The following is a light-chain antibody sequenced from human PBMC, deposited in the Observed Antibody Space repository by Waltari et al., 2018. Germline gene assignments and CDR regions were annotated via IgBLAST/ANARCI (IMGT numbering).Light chain of an antibody. V-gene: IGLV1-44*01. J-gene: IGLJ1*01. Sequence: QSVLTQPPSASGTPGQRVTISCSGSSSNIGSNTVNWYQQLPGTAPKLLIYSNHQRASGVPDRISGSESGTSATLAISGLQSEDEADYYCAAWDDSLNGYVFGTGTKVTVL. CDR3: AAWDDSLNGYV. CDR1: SSNIGSNT. CDR2: SNH.